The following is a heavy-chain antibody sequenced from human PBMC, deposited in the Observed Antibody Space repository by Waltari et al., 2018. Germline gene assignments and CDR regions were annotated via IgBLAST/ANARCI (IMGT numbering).Heavy chain of an antibody. J-gene: IGHJ3*01. CDR1: GFTFSSYA. CDR3: AKDQAEGVPGIAFDF. CDR2: VSGSGRNT. Sequence: EVQLLESGGGLVQPGGSLRLSCAASGFTFSSYAMSGVRQAPGKGLEWVSAVSGSGRNTDAAGSGKVRLTISRDNPKNTLYLQMNSLRAEDTAIYYCAKDQAEGVPGIAFDFWGQGTMVTVSS. V-gene: IGHV3-23*01. D-gene: IGHD1-1*01.